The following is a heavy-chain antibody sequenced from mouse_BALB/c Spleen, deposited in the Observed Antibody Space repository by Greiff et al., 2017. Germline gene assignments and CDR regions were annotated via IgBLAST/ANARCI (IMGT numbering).Heavy chain of an antibody. V-gene: IGHV5-9-4*01. Sequence: VQLQQSGGGLVQPGGSRKLSCAASGFTFSSYAMSWVRQSPEKRLEWVAEISSGGSYTYYPDTVTGRFTISRDNAKNTLYLEMSSLRSEDTAMYYCARKARDGYYSYYFDYWGQGTTLTVSS. D-gene: IGHD2-3*01. CDR3: ARKARDGYYSYYFDY. J-gene: IGHJ2*01. CDR2: ISSGGSYT. CDR1: GFTFSSYA.